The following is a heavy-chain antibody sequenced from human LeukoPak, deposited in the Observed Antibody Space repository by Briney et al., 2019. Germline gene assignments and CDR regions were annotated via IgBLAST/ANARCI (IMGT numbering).Heavy chain of an antibody. CDR1: GFXFSYYD. CDR2: ILSTGDT. CDR3: ARATEGFDC. J-gene: IGHJ4*02. Sequence: GGSLRLSCAASGFXFSYYDIHWVRQATGKGLEWVSTILSTGDTYYAGSVKGRFTISRENAKNSLYLQMNGLRAGDTAVYYCARATEGFDCWGQGTLVTVSS. V-gene: IGHV3-13*04.